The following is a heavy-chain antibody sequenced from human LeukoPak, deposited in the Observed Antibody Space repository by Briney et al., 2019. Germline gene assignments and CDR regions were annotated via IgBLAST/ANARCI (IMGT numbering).Heavy chain of an antibody. CDR2: TYYRSKWYN. CDR3: ARQTGSGLFILP. Sequence: SQTLSLTCAISGDSVSSNSVAWNWIRQSPSRGLEWLGRTYYRSKWYNDSAVSLKGRISINADTSKNQFSLQLNSVTPEDTAVYYCARQTGSGLFILPGGQGTLVTVSS. D-gene: IGHD3/OR15-3a*01. V-gene: IGHV6-1*01. CDR1: GDSVSSNSVA. J-gene: IGHJ4*02.